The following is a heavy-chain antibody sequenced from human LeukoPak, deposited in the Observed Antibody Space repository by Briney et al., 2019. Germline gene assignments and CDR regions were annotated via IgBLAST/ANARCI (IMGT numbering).Heavy chain of an antibody. D-gene: IGHD2-2*01. Sequence: GGSLRLSCAASGFTFSTYGLHWVRQAPGKGLEWVAVISYDGSNKYYADSVKGRFTISRDNSKNTLYLQMNSLRAEDTAVYYCAKEGIPQLHYFDYWGQGTLVTVSS. CDR1: GFTFSTYG. CDR3: AKEGIPQLHYFDY. V-gene: IGHV3-30*18. CDR2: ISYDGSNK. J-gene: IGHJ4*02.